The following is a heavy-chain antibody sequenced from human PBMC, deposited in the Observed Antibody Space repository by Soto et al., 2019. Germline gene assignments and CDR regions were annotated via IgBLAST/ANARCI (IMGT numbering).Heavy chain of an antibody. J-gene: IGHJ3*02. Sequence: QVQLVQSGAEVKKPGSSVKVSCKASGGTFSSYAISWVRQAPGQGLEWVGGIIPIFGTANYAQKFQGRVTITADESTSTAYMELSSLRSEDTAVYYCARPMIVVPMGAFDIWGQGTMVTVSS. CDR3: ARPMIVVPMGAFDI. V-gene: IGHV1-69*01. CDR1: GGTFSSYA. CDR2: IIPIFGTA. D-gene: IGHD3-22*01.